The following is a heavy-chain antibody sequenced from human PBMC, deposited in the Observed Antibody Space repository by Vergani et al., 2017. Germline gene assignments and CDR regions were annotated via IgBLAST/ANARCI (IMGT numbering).Heavy chain of an antibody. D-gene: IGHD2-2*01. CDR2: IIPIFGTA. V-gene: IGHV1-69*06. CDR1: GGTFSSYA. Sequence: QVQLVQSGAEVKKPGASVKVSCKASGGTFSSYAISWVRQAPGQGLEWMGGIIPIFGTANYAQKFQGRVTITADKSTSTAYMELSSLRSEDTAVYYCARVWGDCSSTSCYESGTYYYYGMDVWGQGTTVTVSS. CDR3: ARVWGDCSSTSCYESGTYYYYGMDV. J-gene: IGHJ6*02.